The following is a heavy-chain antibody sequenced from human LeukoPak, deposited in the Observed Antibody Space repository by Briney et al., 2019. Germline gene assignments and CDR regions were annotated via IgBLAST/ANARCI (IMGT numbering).Heavy chain of an antibody. CDR1: GYSISSGYY. CDR2: ISHAGST. J-gene: IGHJ2*01. V-gene: IGHV4-38-2*02. CDR3: ARDQFSDYGDSELHWYFDL. D-gene: IGHD4-17*01. Sequence: PSETLSLTCTVSGYSISSGYYWGWVRQPPGKGLEWIGSISHAGSTDYSPSLKSRVTISVDTSKNQFSLKLSSVTAADTAVYYCARDQFSDYGDSELHWYFDLWGRGTLVTVSS.